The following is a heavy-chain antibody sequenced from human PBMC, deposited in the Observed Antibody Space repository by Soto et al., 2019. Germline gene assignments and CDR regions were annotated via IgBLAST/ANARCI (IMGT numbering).Heavy chain of an antibody. V-gene: IGHV4-34*01. D-gene: IGHD4-17*01. CDR3: AKGDYCSNMDV. J-gene: IGHJ6*04. CDR2: INHSGST. Sequence: SETLSLTCAVYGGSFSGYYWNWIRQPPGKGLEWIGEINHSGSTKYNPSLSSRVTISSDTSKSHLSLRLSSVTAADTAVYYCAKGDYCSNMDVWGEGTTVTVSS. CDR1: GGSFSGYY.